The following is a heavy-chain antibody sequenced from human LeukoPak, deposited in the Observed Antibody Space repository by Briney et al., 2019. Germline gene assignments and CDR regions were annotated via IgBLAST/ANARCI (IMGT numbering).Heavy chain of an antibody. J-gene: IGHJ4*02. CDR1: GYTFNNYA. CDR3: ARDPYGDYVAVDY. V-gene: IGHV7-4-1*02. Sequence: ASVKVSCKASGYTFNNYAMNWVRQAPGQGLEWMGWINTNTGNPTYAQGFTGRFVFSLDTSVSTAYLHISSLKAEDTAVYYCARDPYGDYVAVDYWGQGTLVTVSS. D-gene: IGHD4-17*01. CDR2: INTNTGNP.